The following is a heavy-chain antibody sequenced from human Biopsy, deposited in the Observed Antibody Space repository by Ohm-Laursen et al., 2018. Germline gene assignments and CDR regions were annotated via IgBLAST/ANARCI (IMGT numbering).Heavy chain of an antibody. J-gene: IGHJ3*01. D-gene: IGHD1-26*01. CDR1: GFPFTGFS. CDR2: ITSGSSYI. CDR3: VKDRSYISFDL. V-gene: IGHV3-21*04. Sequence: SLRLSCAASGFPFTGFSMDWVRQAPGKGLEWVASITSGSSYIYYADSVKGRFTISRDNPKSSLYLQMNSLRAEDTALYHCVKDRSYISFDLWGRGTMVTVSS.